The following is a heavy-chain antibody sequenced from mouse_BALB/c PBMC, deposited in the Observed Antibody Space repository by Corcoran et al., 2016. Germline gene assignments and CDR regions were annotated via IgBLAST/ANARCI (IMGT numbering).Heavy chain of an antibody. J-gene: IGHJ1*01. CDR3: ARCYYWYFDV. CDR2: IYWDDDK. CDR1: GFSLSTSGMG. V-gene: IGHV8-12*01. Sequence: QVTLKESGPGILQPSQTLSLTCSFSGFSLSTSGMGVSWIRQPSGKGLEWLAHIYWDDDKRYNPSLKSRLTISKDTSSNQVFLKITSVDTADTATYYCARCYYWYFDVWGAGTTVTVSS.